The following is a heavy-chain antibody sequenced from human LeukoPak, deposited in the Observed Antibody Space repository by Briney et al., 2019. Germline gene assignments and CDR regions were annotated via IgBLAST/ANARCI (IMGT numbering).Heavy chain of an antibody. CDR1: GGSISSYY. V-gene: IGHV4-59*01. D-gene: IGHD3-22*01. CDR3: ARDRSSGYQGASDT. CDR2: IYYSGST. Sequence: SETLSLTCTVSGGSISSYYWSWIRQPPGKGLEWIGYIYYSGSTNYNPSLKSRVTISVDTSKNQFSLKLNSVTAADTAVYYCARDRSSGYQGASDTWGQGTMVTVSS. J-gene: IGHJ3*02.